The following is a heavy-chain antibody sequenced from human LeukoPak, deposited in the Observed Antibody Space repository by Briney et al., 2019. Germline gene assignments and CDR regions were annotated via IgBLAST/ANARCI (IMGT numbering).Heavy chain of an antibody. D-gene: IGHD6-19*01. Sequence: SETLSLTCAVYGGSFSGYYWSWIRQPPGKGLEWIGEINHSGSTNYNPSLKSRVTISVDTSKNQFSLKLSSVTAADTAVYYCARDGNSSGWEFDYWGQGTLVTVSS. CDR1: GGSFSGYY. V-gene: IGHV4-34*01. CDR3: ARDGNSSGWEFDY. CDR2: INHSGST. J-gene: IGHJ4*02.